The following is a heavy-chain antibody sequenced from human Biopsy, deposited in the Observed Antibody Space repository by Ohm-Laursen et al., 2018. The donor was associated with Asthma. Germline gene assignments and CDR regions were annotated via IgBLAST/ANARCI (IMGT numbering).Heavy chain of an antibody. D-gene: IGHD2-15*01. J-gene: IGHJ4*02. Sequence: VTLSLTCTVSGVSIRSYYWTWIRPPPGKGLEWIGNIHYSGSTYSNPSLKSRVTISVDTSKKQISLRLRFVIAADTAVYYCAGFCSGGNCPDHWGQGTLVTVSS. CDR2: IHYSGST. V-gene: IGHV4-59*01. CDR1: GVSIRSYY. CDR3: AGFCSGGNCPDH.